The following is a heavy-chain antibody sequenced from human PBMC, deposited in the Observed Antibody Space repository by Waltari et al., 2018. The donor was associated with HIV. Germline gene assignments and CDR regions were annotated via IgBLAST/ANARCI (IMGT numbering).Heavy chain of an antibody. CDR2: IYWDNDK. CDR3: ARSDYDYIWGTYPRWFDP. V-gene: IGHV2-5*02. D-gene: IGHD3-16*01. Sequence: QITLKESGPTLVKPTQTLTLTCTFSGFSLTTVGVGVGWVRQTPGKALEWLGVIYWDNDKRYNPSLKTMLTITKDTSKNQVVLTMTNVDPVDTATYYCARSDYDYIWGTYPRWFDPWGQGSLVTVSS. CDR1: GFSLTTVGVG. J-gene: IGHJ5*02.